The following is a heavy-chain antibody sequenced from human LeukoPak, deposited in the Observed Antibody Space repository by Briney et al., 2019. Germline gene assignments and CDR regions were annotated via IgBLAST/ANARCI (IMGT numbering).Heavy chain of an antibody. CDR2: ISWNRGNI. CDR1: GFTFDDYA. V-gene: IGHV3-9*01. Sequence: GRSLRLSCAASGFTFDDYAMHGVRQAPGKGVEGVSGISWNRGNIDYADSVNVRFTISRDNAKNSLALQINSLRAEDTAFYYCAKDIGDLGVVTAFDYWGQGTLVTVSS. D-gene: IGHD3-3*01. J-gene: IGHJ4*02. CDR3: AKDIGDLGVVTAFDY.